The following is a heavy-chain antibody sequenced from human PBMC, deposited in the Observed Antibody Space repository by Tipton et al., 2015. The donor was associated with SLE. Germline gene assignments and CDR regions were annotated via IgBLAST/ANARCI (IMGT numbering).Heavy chain of an antibody. D-gene: IGHD3-22*01. Sequence: TLSLTCAVSGGSISSYYWSWIRQPPGKGLEWIGYIYTSGSTNYNPSLKSRVTISVDTSKNQFSLKLSSVTAADTAVYYCARGDSSGYYPTDLDYWGQGTLVTVSS. J-gene: IGHJ4*02. CDR3: ARGDSSGYYPTDLDY. CDR2: IYTSGST. CDR1: GGSISSYY. V-gene: IGHV4-4*09.